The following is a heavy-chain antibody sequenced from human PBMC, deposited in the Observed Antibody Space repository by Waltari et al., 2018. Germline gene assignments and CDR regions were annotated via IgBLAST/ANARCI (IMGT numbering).Heavy chain of an antibody. CDR1: GGSFSGYY. V-gene: IGHV4-34*01. CDR3: ARGLYCSSTSCRMGPYYYGMDV. Sequence: QVQLQQWGAGLLKPSETLALTCAVYGGSFSGYYWSWIRQPPGKGLEWIGEINHSGRTNYNPSLQSRVPIPRDTSASTAYMVLISLRSEDTAVYYCARGLYCSSTSCRMGPYYYGMDVWGQGTTVTVSS. CDR2: INHSGRT. J-gene: IGHJ6*02. D-gene: IGHD2-2*01.